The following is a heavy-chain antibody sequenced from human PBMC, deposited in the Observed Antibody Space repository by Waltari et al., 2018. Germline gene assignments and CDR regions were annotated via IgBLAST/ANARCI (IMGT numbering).Heavy chain of an antibody. CDR2: ISSSSYI. D-gene: IGHD2-8*01. CDR1: GFTFSSYS. CDR3: ARVLVVADAFDI. J-gene: IGHJ3*02. V-gene: IGHV3-21*01. Sequence: EVQLVESGGGLVKPGGSLRLSCAASGFTFSSYSMNWVRQAPGKGLEWVSSISSSSYIYYADSVKGRFTISRDNAKNSLYLQMNSLRAEDTAVYYCARVLVVADAFDIWGQGTMVTVSS.